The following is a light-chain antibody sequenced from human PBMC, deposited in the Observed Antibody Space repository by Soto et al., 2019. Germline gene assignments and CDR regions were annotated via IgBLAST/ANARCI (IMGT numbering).Light chain of an antibody. CDR2: EVS. V-gene: IGLV2-23*02. CDR3: CSYAATSTFV. Sequence: QSALTQPASVSGSPGQSITISCTGTSSDVGSYNLVSWYQQHPGKAPKLMIYEVSKRPSGVSNRFSGSKSGNTASLTISGLQAADEADYYCCSYAATSTFVFGTGTKLTVL. CDR1: SSDVGSYNL. J-gene: IGLJ1*01.